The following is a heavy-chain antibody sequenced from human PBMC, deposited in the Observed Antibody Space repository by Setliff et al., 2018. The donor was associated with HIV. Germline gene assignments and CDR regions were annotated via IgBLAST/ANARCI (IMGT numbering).Heavy chain of an antibody. J-gene: IGHJ6*03. D-gene: IGHD3-3*01. Sequence: GGSLRLSCAASGFTFSGYAMHWVRQAPGKGLEWVAVISYDGSNKYYPDSVKGRFTIARDNSKNTLDLQMNSLRVEDTAVYYCARDPGYGPFGVLTRKGPGYYYYYMDVWGKGTTVTVSS. CDR2: ISYDGSNK. CDR3: ARDPGYGPFGVLTRKGPGYYYYYMDV. V-gene: IGHV3-30*04. CDR1: GFTFSGYA.